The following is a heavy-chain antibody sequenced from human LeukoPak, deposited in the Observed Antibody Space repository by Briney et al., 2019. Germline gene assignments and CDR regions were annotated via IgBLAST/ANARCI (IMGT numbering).Heavy chain of an antibody. CDR2: ISYDGSNK. Sequence: GGSLRLSCAASGFTFSNYGMHWVRQAPGKGLEWVAGISYDGSNKYYADSVKGRFTISRDNSKNTVYLQMNSLRAEDTAVYYCAKTYYYDSSGYYYLGWFDPWGQGTLVTVSS. V-gene: IGHV3-30*18. CDR3: AKTYYYDSSGYYYLGWFDP. D-gene: IGHD3-22*01. CDR1: GFTFSNYG. J-gene: IGHJ5*02.